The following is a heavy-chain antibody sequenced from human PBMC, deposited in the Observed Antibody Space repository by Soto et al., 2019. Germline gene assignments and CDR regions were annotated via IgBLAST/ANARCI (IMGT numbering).Heavy chain of an antibody. D-gene: IGHD5-12*01. CDR1: GFTFSSYT. J-gene: IGHJ6*02. CDR2: ISSTTTYI. Sequence: GGSLRLSCAASGFTFSSYTMNWVRQAPGKGLEWVSSISSTTTYIYYADSVKGRFTISRDTAKSSLYLQMNSLRAEDTAVYYCARDGHSGYTNNYYYYGMDVWGQGTTVTVSS. CDR3: ARDGHSGYTNNYYYYGMDV. V-gene: IGHV3-21*01.